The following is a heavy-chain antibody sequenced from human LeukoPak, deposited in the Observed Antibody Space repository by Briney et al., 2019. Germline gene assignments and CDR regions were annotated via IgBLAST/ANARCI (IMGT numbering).Heavy chain of an antibody. V-gene: IGHV3-23*01. D-gene: IGHD2-2*01. Sequence: GGSLRLSCAASGFTFSSYAMSWVHQAPGKGLEWVSAISGSGGSTYYADSVKGRFTISRDNSKNTLYLQMNSLRAEDTAVYYCAKDLTYQLLVDNAFDIWGQGTMVTVSS. J-gene: IGHJ3*02. CDR1: GFTFSSYA. CDR2: ISGSGGST. CDR3: AKDLTYQLLVDNAFDI.